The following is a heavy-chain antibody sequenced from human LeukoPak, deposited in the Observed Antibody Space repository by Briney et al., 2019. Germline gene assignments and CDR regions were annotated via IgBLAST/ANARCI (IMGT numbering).Heavy chain of an antibody. CDR1: GFTFSSYS. J-gene: IGHJ4*02. V-gene: IGHV3-21*01. D-gene: IGHD6-13*01. Sequence: KPGGSLRLPCAASGFTFSSYSMNWVRQAPGKGPEWVSSISSSSSYIYYADSVKGRFTISRDNAKNSLYLQMNSLRAEDTAVYYCARLGWQQLVLFDFDYWGQGTLVTVSS. CDR2: ISSSSSYI. CDR3: ARLGWQQLVLFDFDY.